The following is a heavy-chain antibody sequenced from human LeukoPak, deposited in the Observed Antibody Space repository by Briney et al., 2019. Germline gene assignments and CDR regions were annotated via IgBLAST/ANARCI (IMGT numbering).Heavy chain of an antibody. J-gene: IGHJ4*02. CDR3: ARAAAVDYYDSSSYLPAPYYFDY. Sequence: GASVKVSCKASGYTFTSYYFHWVRQAPGQGLEWMGIITPSGGRTKYAQKLQGRVTMTTDTSTSTAYMELRSLRSDDTAVYYCARAAAVDYYDSSSYLPAPYYFDYWGQGTLVTVSS. CDR1: GYTFTSYY. D-gene: IGHD3-22*01. CDR2: ITPSGGRT. V-gene: IGHV1-46*01.